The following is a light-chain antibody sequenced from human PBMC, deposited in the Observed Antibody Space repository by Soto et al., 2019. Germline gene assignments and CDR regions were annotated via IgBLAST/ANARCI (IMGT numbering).Light chain of an antibody. Sequence: ETVLTQSPGTLSLSPGERATLSCRASQSVSSSYLAWYQQKPGQAPRLLIYGASSRATGIPDRFSGSGSGTDFTLTISRLEPEDVAVYYCQQCGGSPTFGQGTKVDIK. V-gene: IGKV3-20*01. J-gene: IGKJ1*01. CDR1: QSVSSSY. CDR3: QQCGGSPT. CDR2: GAS.